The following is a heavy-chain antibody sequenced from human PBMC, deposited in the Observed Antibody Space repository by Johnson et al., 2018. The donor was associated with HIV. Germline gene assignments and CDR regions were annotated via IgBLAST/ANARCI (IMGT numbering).Heavy chain of an antibody. CDR3: AKAWELLGRRAALDI. CDR1: GFTFSSYG. V-gene: IGHV3-33*06. CDR2: IWYDGSNK. D-gene: IGHD1-26*01. Sequence: QVQLVESGGGVVQPGRSLRLSCAASGFTFSSYGMHWVRQAPGKGLEWVAVIWYDGSNKYYADYVKGRFTISRDNSKNTLYLQMESLRVEDTAIYYCAKAWELLGRRAALDIWGQVTMVTVSS. J-gene: IGHJ3*02.